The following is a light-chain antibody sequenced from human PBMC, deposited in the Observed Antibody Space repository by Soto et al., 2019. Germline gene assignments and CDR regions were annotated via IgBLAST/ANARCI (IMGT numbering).Light chain of an antibody. CDR2: DVD. CDR3: SSYTSSSTVV. J-gene: IGLJ2*01. Sequence: QSALTQPASVSGSPGQSITISCTGTSSGVGGYNYVSWYQQHPGKAPKLMIYDVDNRPSGVSNRFSGSRSGNTASLTISGLQAEDEADYYCSSYTSSSTVVFGGGTKVTVL. V-gene: IGLV2-14*01. CDR1: SSGVGGYNY.